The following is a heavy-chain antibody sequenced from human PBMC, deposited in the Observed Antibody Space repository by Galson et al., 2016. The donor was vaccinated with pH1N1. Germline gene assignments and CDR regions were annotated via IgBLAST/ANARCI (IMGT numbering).Heavy chain of an antibody. CDR1: GYTFTSYG. Sequence: SVKVSCKASGYTFTSYGFAWVRQARGQGLEWMGWISAYNGHTQYAQNLQGRVTMTTDTSTSTAFMELRSLRSDDTAVYYCARVRGTCFGEPGFDYWGQGTLVTVSS. V-gene: IGHV1-18*01. CDR2: ISAYNGHT. D-gene: IGHD3-10*01. CDR3: ARVRGTCFGEPGFDY. J-gene: IGHJ4*02.